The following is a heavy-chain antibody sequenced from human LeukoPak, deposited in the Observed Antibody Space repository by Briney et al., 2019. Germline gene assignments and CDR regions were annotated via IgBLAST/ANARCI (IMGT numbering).Heavy chain of an antibody. Sequence: GGSLRLSCAASGFTFDDYAMHWVRQAPGKGLEWVSLFSGDGGSTYYADSVKGRFTISRDNAKNSLYLQMNSLRAEDTAVYYCARDQGSFFSGWYFYWGQGTLVTVSS. J-gene: IGHJ4*02. V-gene: IGHV3-43*02. CDR1: GFTFDDYA. D-gene: IGHD6-19*01. CDR3: ARDQGSFFSGWYFY. CDR2: FSGDGGST.